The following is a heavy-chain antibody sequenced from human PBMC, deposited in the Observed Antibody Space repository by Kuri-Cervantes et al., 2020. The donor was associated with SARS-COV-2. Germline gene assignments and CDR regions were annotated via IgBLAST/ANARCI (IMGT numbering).Heavy chain of an antibody. CDR2: IYYSGST. D-gene: IGHD3-10*01. CDR1: GGSISSYY. J-gene: IGHJ4*02. CDR3: ARAGSLLWFGELLSLFDY. V-gene: IGHV4-59*12. Sequence: ESLKISCTVSGGSISSYYWSWIRQPPGKGLEWIGYIYYSGSTNYNPSLKSRVTISVDTSKNQFSLKLSSVTAADTAVYYCARAGSLLWFGELLSLFDYWGQGTLVTVSS.